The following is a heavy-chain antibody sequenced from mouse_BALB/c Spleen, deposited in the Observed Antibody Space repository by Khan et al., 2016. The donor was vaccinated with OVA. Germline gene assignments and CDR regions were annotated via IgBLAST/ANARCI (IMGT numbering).Heavy chain of an antibody. D-gene: IGHD2-12*01. CDR3: ARRGLYCIFVY. CDR1: GYTFTSYW. Sequence: QVQLKQSGAELAKPGASVKMSCKASGYTFTSYWMHWVKQRPGQGLEWIGYINPSTGYTEYNQKFKDKATLTTDKSSSTAYMQLSSLTSEDSAVYYCARRGLYCIFVYWGQGTLVTVSA. V-gene: IGHV1-7*01. CDR2: INPSTGYT. J-gene: IGHJ3*01.